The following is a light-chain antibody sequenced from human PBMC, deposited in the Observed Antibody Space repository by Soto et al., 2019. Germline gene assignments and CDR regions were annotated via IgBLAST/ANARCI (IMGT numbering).Light chain of an antibody. J-gene: IGLJ1*01. CDR3: CSYAGSSTLDV. CDR2: EGS. Sequence: QSALTQPASVSGSPGQSITISCTGTSSDVGSYNLVSWYQQHPGKAPKLMISEGSKRPSGVSNRFSGSKSGNTASLTISGLQAEDEADYYCCSYAGSSTLDVFGTGTKLTVL. CDR1: SSDVGSYNL. V-gene: IGLV2-23*01.